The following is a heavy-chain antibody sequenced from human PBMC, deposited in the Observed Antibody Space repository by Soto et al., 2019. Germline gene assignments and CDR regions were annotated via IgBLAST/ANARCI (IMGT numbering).Heavy chain of an antibody. CDR1: GFTFRTYA. J-gene: IGHJ4*02. D-gene: IGHD6-19*01. CDR3: AKDAVRTSGWYYFDF. V-gene: IGHV3-23*01. CDR2: MSNSGDET. Sequence: GGSLRLSCAASGFTFRTYAMGWVRQAPGKGLEWVSVMSNSGDETYYADSVKGRFTISRDNFQNTLYLQLSSLRAEDTAVYYCAKDAVRTSGWYYFDFWGQGTLVTVSS.